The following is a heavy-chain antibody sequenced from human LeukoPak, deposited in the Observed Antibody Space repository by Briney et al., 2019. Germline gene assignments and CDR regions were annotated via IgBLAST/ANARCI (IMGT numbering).Heavy chain of an antibody. CDR1: GGSISSYY. CDR2: IYYSGST. V-gene: IGHV4-59*12. CDR3: ARDRGSYPYYFDY. J-gene: IGHJ4*02. Sequence: SETLSLTCTVSGGSISSYYWSWIRQPPGKGLEWIGYIYYSGSTNYNPSLKSRVTISVDTSKNQFSLNLSSVTAADTAVYYCARDRGSYPYYFDYWGQGTLVTVSS. D-gene: IGHD1-26*01.